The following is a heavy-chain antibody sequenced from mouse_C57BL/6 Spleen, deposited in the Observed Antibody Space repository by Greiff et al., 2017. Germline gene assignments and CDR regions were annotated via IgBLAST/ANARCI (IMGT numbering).Heavy chain of an antibody. CDR3: ARSNYDYDGNYFDY. V-gene: IGHV1-20*01. CDR2: INPYNGDT. Sequence: EVQLQQSGPELVKPGDSVKISCKASGYSFTGYFMNWVMQSHGKSLEWIGRINPYNGDTFYNQKFKGKATLTVDKSSSTAHMELRSLTSEDSAVYYCARSNYDYDGNYFDYWGQGTTLTVSS. CDR1: GYSFTGYF. J-gene: IGHJ2*01. D-gene: IGHD2-4*01.